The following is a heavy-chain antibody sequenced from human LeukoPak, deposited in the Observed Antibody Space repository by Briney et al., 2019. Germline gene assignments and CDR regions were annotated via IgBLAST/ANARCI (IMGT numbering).Heavy chain of an antibody. D-gene: IGHD1-26*01. V-gene: IGHV4-59*01. CDR3: ARGGGSYVPYDY. J-gene: IGHJ4*02. CDR1: GGSISSYY. Sequence: SETLSLTCTVSGGSISSYYWSWIRQPPGKGLEWIGYIYYSGSTNYNPSLKSRVTISVDTSKNQFSLKLSSATAADTAVYYCARGGGSYVPYDYWGQGTLVTVSS. CDR2: IYYSGST.